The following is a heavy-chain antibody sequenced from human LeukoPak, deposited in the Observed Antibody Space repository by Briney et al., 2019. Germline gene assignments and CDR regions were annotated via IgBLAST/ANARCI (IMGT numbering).Heavy chain of an antibody. CDR3: AGGSSVLVVEDFDY. D-gene: IGHD2-21*01. Sequence: GGSLRLSCAASGFTFSSYDMHWVRQAPGKGLEWVSYISSSGSTIYYADSVKGRFTISRDNAKNSLYLQMNRLRADDTAVYYCAGGSSVLVVEDFDYCGWG. CDR1: GFTFSSYD. J-gene: IGHJ4*02. V-gene: IGHV3-48*03. CDR2: ISSSGSTI.